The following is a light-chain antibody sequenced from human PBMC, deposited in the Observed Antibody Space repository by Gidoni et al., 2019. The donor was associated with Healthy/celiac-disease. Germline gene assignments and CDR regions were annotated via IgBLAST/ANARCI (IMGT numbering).Light chain of an antibody. CDR1: QRVTSY. Sequence: IVLPQSPATLSISPGERATLSCSASQRVTSYLAWYQQKPGQAPRPLLYDASNRATGIPARCSGSGSGTDFTLTISSLEPEDFAVYYCQQRSNWPPLTFGGGTKVEIK. J-gene: IGKJ4*01. CDR3: QQRSNWPPLT. CDR2: DAS. V-gene: IGKV3-11*01.